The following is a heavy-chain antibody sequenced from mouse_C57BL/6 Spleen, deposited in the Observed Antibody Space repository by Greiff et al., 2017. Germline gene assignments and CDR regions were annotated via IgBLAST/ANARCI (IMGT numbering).Heavy chain of an antibody. J-gene: IGHJ3*01. D-gene: IGHD2-13*01. CDR1: EYEFPSLD. CDR3: ARHGDGDPFAY. CDR2: IYCDGGST. V-gene: IGHV5-2*01. Sequence: VKLVESGGGLVQPGESLKLSCESNEYEFPSLDMSWVRKTPEKRLELVAAIYCDGGSTYYPATMERRFTISRDNTKKTLDLQRSSLRSEDTALYYCARHGDGDPFAYWGQGTLVTVSA.